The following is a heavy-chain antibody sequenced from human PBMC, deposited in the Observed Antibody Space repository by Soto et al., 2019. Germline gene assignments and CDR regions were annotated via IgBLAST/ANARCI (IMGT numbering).Heavy chain of an antibody. CDR3: ARRRGYSYGSLDY. Sequence: SETLSLTFAVYCGYFSGYYWSWIRQPPGKGLEWVGEINHSGSTNYNPSLKSRVTISVDTSKNQFSLKLSSVTAADTAVYYCARRRGYSYGSLDYWGQGTLVTVSS. CDR2: INHSGST. V-gene: IGHV4-34*01. CDR1: CGYFSGYY. J-gene: IGHJ4*02. D-gene: IGHD5-18*01.